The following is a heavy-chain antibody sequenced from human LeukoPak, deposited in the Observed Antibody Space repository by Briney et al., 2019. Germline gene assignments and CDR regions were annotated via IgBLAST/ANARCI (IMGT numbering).Heavy chain of an antibody. CDR3: ARVSGYDSYYFDY. J-gene: IGHJ4*02. D-gene: IGHD5-12*01. Sequence: SETLSLTFTVSGGSISSHYWSWIRQPPGKGLEWIGYIYYSGSTNYNPSLKSRVTISVDTSKNQFSLKLSSVTAADTAVYYCARVSGYDSYYFDYWGQGTLVTVSS. V-gene: IGHV4-59*11. CDR1: GGSISSHY. CDR2: IYYSGST.